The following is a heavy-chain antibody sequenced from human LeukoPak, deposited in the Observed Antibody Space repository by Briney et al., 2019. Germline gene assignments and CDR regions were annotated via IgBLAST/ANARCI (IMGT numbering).Heavy chain of an antibody. V-gene: IGHV3-23*01. CDR3: ARIRGYSYGIDY. D-gene: IGHD5-18*01. CDR2: ISSTGGST. J-gene: IGHJ4*02. CDR1: GFTFSNYA. Sequence: GGSLRLSCAASGFTFSNYAMSWVRQAPGKGLEWVSGISSTGGSTYYADSVKGRFTISRDNAKNSLYLQMNSLRAEDTAVYYCARIRGYSYGIDYWGQGTLVTVSS.